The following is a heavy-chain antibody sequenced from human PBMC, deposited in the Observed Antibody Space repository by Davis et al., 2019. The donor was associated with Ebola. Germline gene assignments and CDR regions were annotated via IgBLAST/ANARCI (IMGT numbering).Heavy chain of an antibody. J-gene: IGHJ4*02. Sequence: PGGSLRLSCAASGFAFASYWMQWVRQPPGKGLEWVSHINTDGSRTSYADFVRGRFIISRVNAENTLSLHLSSLRIDDTAVYYCTRVPRDRYGYEGDYWGQGTLVTVSS. CDR1: GFAFASYW. V-gene: IGHV3-74*01. D-gene: IGHD5-12*01. CDR2: INTDGSRT. CDR3: TRVPRDRYGYEGDY.